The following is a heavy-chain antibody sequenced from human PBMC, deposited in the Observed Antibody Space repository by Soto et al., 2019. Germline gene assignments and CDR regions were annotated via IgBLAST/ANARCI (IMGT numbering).Heavy chain of an antibody. Sequence: GGSLRPPCAPSGFTLSSYAMHWVPRAPGKGLDGVAVLSYDGSNKYYADSVKGRFTVSRENSKNTLYLQRNSWRAQDTAVYHCARDHGSGRLYNYYYYGMDLWGQRPTGTVS. D-gene: IGHD2-8*01. V-gene: IGHV3-30-3*01. CDR1: GFTLSSYA. CDR2: LSYDGSNK. CDR3: ARDHGSGRLYNYYYYGMDL. J-gene: IGHJ6*02.